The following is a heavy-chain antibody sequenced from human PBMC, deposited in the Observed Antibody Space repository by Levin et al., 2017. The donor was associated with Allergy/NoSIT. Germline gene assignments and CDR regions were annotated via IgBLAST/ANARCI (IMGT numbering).Heavy chain of an antibody. J-gene: IGHJ4*02. Sequence: GGSLRLSCVASGFTFDDYAMHWVRQVPGKGLEWVSGISWNSGYIAYADSAKGRFTISRDNAKNSVYLQMNSLRAEDTAFYYCAKDMGYTYGFFDYWGQGTLVTVSS. V-gene: IGHV3-9*01. CDR1: GFTFDDYA. D-gene: IGHD5-18*01. CDR3: AKDMGYTYGFFDY. CDR2: ISWNSGYI.